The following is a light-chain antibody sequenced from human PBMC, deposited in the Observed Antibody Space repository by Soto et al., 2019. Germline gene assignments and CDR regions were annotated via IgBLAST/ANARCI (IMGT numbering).Light chain of an antibody. CDR1: SSDVGGYNY. J-gene: IGLJ1*01. V-gene: IGLV2-14*01. CDR2: DVS. Sequence: QSVLTPPASVSGSPGQSITISCTGTSSDVGGYNYVSWYQQHPGKAPKLMIYDVSNRPSGVSNRFSGSKSGNTASLTISGLQAEDEADYYCSSYTSSTVYVFGTGTKVTVL. CDR3: SSYTSSTVYV.